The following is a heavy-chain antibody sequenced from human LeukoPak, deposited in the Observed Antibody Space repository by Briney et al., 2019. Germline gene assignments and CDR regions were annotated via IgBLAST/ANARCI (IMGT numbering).Heavy chain of an antibody. CDR1: GGSISSYY. CDR3: ARQPPDTASFDY. Sequence: SETLSLTCTVSGGSISSYYWSWLRQPPGKGLEWIGYIYYSGSTNYNPSLKSRVTISVDTSKNQFSLKLSSVTAADTAVYFCARQPPDTASFDYWGQGTLVTVSS. D-gene: IGHD3-22*01. V-gene: IGHV4-59*01. J-gene: IGHJ4*02. CDR2: IYYSGST.